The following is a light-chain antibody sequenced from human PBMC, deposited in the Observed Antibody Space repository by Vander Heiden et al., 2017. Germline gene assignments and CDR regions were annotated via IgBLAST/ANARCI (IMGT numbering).Light chain of an antibody. J-gene: IGKJ1*01. V-gene: IGKV1-27*01. Sequence: DIQMTQSPSSLSASVGDRVTITCRASKGISKYLAWYQQKPGKVPKLLIYAASTLQSGVPSRFSGSGSGTDFTLTISSLQPEDVATYYCQKYNSAPWTFGQGTKVEIK. CDR2: AAS. CDR1: KGISKY. CDR3: QKYNSAPWT.